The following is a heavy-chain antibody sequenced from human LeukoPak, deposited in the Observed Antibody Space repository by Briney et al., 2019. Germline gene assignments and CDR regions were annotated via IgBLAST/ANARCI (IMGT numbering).Heavy chain of an antibody. D-gene: IGHD3-10*01. V-gene: IGHV3-48*03. CDR3: AREEYYYGSGINSY. J-gene: IGHJ4*02. Sequence: GGSLRLSCAASGFTFSSYEMNWVRQAPGKGLEWVSYISSSGSTIYYADSVKGRFTISRDNAKNSLYLQMNSLRAEDTAVYYCAREEYYYGSGINSYWGQGTLVTVSS. CDR1: GFTFSSYE. CDR2: ISSSGSTI.